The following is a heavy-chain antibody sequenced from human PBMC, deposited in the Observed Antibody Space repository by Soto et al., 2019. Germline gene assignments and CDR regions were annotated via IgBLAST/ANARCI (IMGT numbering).Heavy chain of an antibody. J-gene: IGHJ6*02. CDR2: ISYDGSNK. CDR1: GFTFSSYA. CDR3: ARDGAIEMATTTGYYYYGMDV. V-gene: IGHV3-30-3*01. Sequence: GGSLRLSCAGSGFTFSSYAMHWVRQAPGKGLEWVAVISYDGSNKYYADSVKGRFTISRDNSKNTLYLQMNSLRAEDTAAYYCARDGAIEMATTTGYYYYGMDVWGQGTTVTVSS. D-gene: IGHD1-1*01.